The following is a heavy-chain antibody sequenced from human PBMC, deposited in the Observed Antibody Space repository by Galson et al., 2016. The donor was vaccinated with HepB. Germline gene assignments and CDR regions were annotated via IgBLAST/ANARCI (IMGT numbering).Heavy chain of an antibody. CDR1: GFTFSSYA. J-gene: IGHJ3*02. CDR2: ISSNGGSR. CDR3: VKDREDLWSKTDGFDI. D-gene: IGHD3-10*01. V-gene: IGHV3-64D*06. Sequence: SLRLSCAASGFTFSSYALHWVRQAPGKGLEHVSVISSNGGSRYYADSGKGRFTISRDNSKNTLFLHMSSLRPDDTAVYYCVKDREDLWSKTDGFDIWGQGTVVTVSS.